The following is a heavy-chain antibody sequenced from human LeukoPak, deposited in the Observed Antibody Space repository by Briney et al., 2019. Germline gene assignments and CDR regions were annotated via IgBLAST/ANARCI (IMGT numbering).Heavy chain of an antibody. V-gene: IGHV4-59*11. CDR1: GDSIDSHY. CDR2: IFYVGST. Sequence: SETLSLTCTVSGDSIDSHYWRWLRQPPGKGLEWIGYIFYVGSTNYNPSLKSRVTISVDTSKNQFSLKLNSVTAADTAVYCCARDYYDSRGEAFGIWGQGTMVTVSS. J-gene: IGHJ3*02. CDR3: ARDYYDSRGEAFGI. D-gene: IGHD3-22*01.